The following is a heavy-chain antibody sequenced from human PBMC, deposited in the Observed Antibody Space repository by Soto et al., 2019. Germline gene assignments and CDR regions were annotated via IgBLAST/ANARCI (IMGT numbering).Heavy chain of an antibody. Sequence: QVQLVQSGAEVKKPGSSVKVSCKASGGTFSSYAISWVRQAPGQGLEWMGGIIPIFGTANYAQKFQGRVMITADESASTAYMELSSLSSEDTAVYYCARGYDSSGYLPELFDYWGQGTLVTVSS. D-gene: IGHD3-22*01. CDR2: IIPIFGTA. CDR1: GGTFSSYA. CDR3: ARGYDSSGYLPELFDY. V-gene: IGHV1-69*19. J-gene: IGHJ4*02.